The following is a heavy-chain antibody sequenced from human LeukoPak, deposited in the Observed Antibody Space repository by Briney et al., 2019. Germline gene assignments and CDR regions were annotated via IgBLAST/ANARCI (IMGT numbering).Heavy chain of an antibody. CDR1: GFTFSNYA. Sequence: PGGSLRLSCVASGFTFSNYAMSWVRQAPGKGLEWVSAITGSGTSTYYADSPKGRFTISRDNSKNTVFLQMNSLRHEDTAIYYCVIWGDYDVLTGYYVPGYWGQGTLVTVSS. CDR3: VIWGDYDVLTGYYVPGY. D-gene: IGHD3-9*01. CDR2: ITGSGTST. J-gene: IGHJ4*02. V-gene: IGHV3-23*01.